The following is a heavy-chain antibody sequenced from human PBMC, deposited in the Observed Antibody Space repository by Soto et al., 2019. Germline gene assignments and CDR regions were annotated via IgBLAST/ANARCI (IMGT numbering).Heavy chain of an antibody. J-gene: IGHJ6*02. CDR2: INHSGST. V-gene: IGHV4-34*01. Sequence: SETLSLTCAVYGGSFSGYYWSWIRQPPGKGLEWIGEINHSGSTNYNPSLKSRVTISVDTSKNQFSLKLSSVTAADTAVYYCARGFRTHCSSTSCYPRVPYYYYYGMDVWGQGTTVTVSS. D-gene: IGHD2-2*01. CDR3: ARGFRTHCSSTSCYPRVPYYYYYGMDV. CDR1: GGSFSGYY.